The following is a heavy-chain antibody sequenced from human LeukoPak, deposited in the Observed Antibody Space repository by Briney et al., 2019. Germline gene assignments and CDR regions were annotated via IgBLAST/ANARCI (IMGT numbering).Heavy chain of an antibody. D-gene: IGHD6-19*01. CDR2: ISYDGSNK. Sequence: GGFLRLSCAASGFTFSSYAMHWVRQAPGKGLEWVAVISYDGSNKYYADSVKGRFTISRDNSKNTLYLQMNSLRAEDTAVYYCARVAVTIYYYYYGMDVWGKGTTVTVSS. CDR1: GFTFSSYA. J-gene: IGHJ6*04. CDR3: ARVAVTIYYYYYGMDV. V-gene: IGHV3-30*04.